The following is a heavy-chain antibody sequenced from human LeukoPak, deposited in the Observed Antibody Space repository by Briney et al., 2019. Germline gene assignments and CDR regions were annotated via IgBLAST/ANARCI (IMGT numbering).Heavy chain of an antibody. V-gene: IGHV3-33*01. Sequence: GRSLRLSCAVSGFTFSSYGMHWVRQAPGKGLEWVAVIWYDGSNKYYADSVKGRFTISRDNSKNTLYLQMNSLRAEDTAVYYCARGLYDFWSGYPFRLDYWGQGTLVTVSS. D-gene: IGHD3-3*01. CDR3: ARGLYDFWSGYPFRLDY. CDR2: IWYDGSNK. CDR1: GFTFSSYG. J-gene: IGHJ4*02.